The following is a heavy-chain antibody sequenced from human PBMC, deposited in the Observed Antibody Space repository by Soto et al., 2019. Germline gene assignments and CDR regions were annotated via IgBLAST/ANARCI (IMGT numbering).Heavy chain of an antibody. V-gene: IGHV3-15*07. J-gene: IGHJ6*02. CDR3: TTVGAARHYYYGMDV. D-gene: IGHD6-6*01. CDR1: GFTFSNAW. Sequence: GGSLRLSCAASGFTFSNAWMNWVRQAPGKGMEWVGRIKSKADGGTTDYAAPVKGRFTISRDDSKNTLYLQMNRLKTEDTAVYYCTTVGAARHYYYGMDVWGQGTTVTVSS. CDR2: IKSKADGGTT.